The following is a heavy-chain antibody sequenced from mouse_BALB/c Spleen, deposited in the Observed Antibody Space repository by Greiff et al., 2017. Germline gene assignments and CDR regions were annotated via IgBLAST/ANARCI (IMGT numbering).Heavy chain of an antibody. D-gene: IGHD2-1*01. CDR2: ISSGGST. CDR3: ARGHGNYVYWYFDV. J-gene: IGHJ1*01. V-gene: IGHV5-6-5*01. CDR1: GFTFSSYA. Sequence: EVKLVESGGGLVKPGGSLKLSCAASGFTFSSYAMSWVRQTPEKRLEWVASISSGGSTYYPDSVKGRFTISRDNARNILYLQMSSLRSEDMAMYYCARGHGNYVYWYFDVWGAGTTVTVSS.